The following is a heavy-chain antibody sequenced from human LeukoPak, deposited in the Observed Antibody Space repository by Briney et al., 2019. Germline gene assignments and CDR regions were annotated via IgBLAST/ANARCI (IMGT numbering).Heavy chain of an antibody. J-gene: IGHJ4*02. V-gene: IGHV3-66*01. CDR3: ARGRPEGSYYFDY. CDR2: IYSGGST. D-gene: IGHD1-14*01. Sequence: GGSLRLSCAASGFTVRSNYMTWVRQAPGKGLEWVSVIYSGGSTYYTDSVKGRFTISRDNSKNTLYLQMNSLRAEDTAVYYCARGRPEGSYYFDYWGQGTLVTVSS. CDR1: GFTVRSNY.